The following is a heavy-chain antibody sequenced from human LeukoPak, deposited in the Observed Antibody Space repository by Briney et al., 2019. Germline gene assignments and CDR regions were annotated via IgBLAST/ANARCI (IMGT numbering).Heavy chain of an antibody. J-gene: IGHJ6*03. V-gene: IGHV1-69*05. D-gene: IGHD3-16*01. Sequence: GASVKVTCKASGGTFSSYAISWVRRAPGQGLEWMGGIIPIFGTANYAQKFQGRVTITTDESTSTAYMELSSLRSEDTAVYYCARDMIRPGGYYYYYMDVWGKGTTVTVSS. CDR2: IIPIFGTA. CDR1: GGTFSSYA. CDR3: ARDMIRPGGYYYYYMDV.